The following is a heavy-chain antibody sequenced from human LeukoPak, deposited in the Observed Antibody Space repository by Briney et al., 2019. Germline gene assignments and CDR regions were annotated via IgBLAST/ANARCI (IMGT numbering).Heavy chain of an antibody. V-gene: IGHV3-23*01. CDR1: GFTFSNAA. J-gene: IGHJ4*02. D-gene: IGHD3-16*01. CDR2: ITGSDDKT. CDR3: AKGPQLGSAYHPDY. Sequence: PGGSLRLSCAASGFTFSNAAMTWVRQAPGKGLEWVSTITGSDDKTYYADSVKGRFTISRDYSKNTLDLQMNSPRVEDTAIYYCAKGPQLGSAYHPDYWGQGTLVTVSS.